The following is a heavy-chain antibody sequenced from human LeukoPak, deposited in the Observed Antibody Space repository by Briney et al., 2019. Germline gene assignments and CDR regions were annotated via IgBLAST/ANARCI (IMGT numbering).Heavy chain of an antibody. CDR1: GYTFTGYY. D-gene: IGHD3-9*01. Sequence: ASVKVSCKASGYTFTGYYMHWVRQAPGQGLEWMGWINPNSGGTNYAQKFQGRVTMTRDTSISTAYMELNRLRSDDTAVYSCARRNYDILTGYDISYFDYWGQGALVTVSS. J-gene: IGHJ4*02. CDR2: INPNSGGT. V-gene: IGHV1-2*02. CDR3: ARRNYDILTGYDISYFDY.